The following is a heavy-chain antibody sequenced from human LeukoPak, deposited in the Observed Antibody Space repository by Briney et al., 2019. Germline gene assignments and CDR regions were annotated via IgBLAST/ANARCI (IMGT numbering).Heavy chain of an antibody. V-gene: IGHV3-11*01. D-gene: IGHD3-22*01. CDR2: ISNTGSAM. J-gene: IGHJ5*02. Sequence: GGSLRLSCAASGFTFSDYYMNWIRQAPGRGLERLSYISNTGSAMYYADSVKGRFTISRDNAKNSLYLQMNSLTAEDTAIYYCASDSSGYFGPWGQGTLVTVSS. CDR3: ASDSSGYFGP. CDR1: GFTFSDYY.